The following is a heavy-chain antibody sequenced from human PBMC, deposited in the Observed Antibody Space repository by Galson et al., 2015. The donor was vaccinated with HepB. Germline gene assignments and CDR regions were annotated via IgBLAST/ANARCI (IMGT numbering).Heavy chain of an antibody. V-gene: IGHV3-33*08. D-gene: IGHD4-17*01. CDR2: IWYDGSNK. CDR1: GFTFSSYA. J-gene: IGHJ4*02. Sequence: SLRLSCAASGFTFSSYAMHWVRQAPGKGLEWVAVIWYDGSNKYYADSVKGRFTISRDNSKNTLYLQMNSLRAEDTAVYYCARSSDYGDYYFDYWGQGTLVTVSS. CDR3: ARSSDYGDYYFDY.